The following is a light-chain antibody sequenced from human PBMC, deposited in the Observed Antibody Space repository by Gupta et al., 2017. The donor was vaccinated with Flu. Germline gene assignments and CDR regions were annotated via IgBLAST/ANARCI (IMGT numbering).Light chain of an antibody. CDR2: AAS. CDR3: QQYGSTPYT. CDR1: QGVSKNY. V-gene: IGKV3-20*01. Sequence: EIVLTQSPGTLSLSPGERVTLSCRANQGVSKNYLAWYQQKPGQAPSLLIYAASRGATGVPDRFSGGGSGSDFTLTISRLEPEDSAVYYCQQYGSTPYTFGQGTKLEIK. J-gene: IGKJ2*01.